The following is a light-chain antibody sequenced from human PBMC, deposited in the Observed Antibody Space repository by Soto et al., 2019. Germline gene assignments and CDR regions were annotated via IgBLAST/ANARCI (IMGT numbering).Light chain of an antibody. CDR2: GAS. J-gene: IGKJ5*01. CDR1: QSVRNN. V-gene: IGKV3-15*01. CDR3: QQYGSSAPIT. Sequence: EIVLTQSPATLSVSPGERATVPCRASQSVRNNLAWYQQKPGQAPRLLIYGASTRATGIPVRFSGSGSGTEFTLTISSLQSEDFALYYCQQYGSSAPITFGQGTRLEIK.